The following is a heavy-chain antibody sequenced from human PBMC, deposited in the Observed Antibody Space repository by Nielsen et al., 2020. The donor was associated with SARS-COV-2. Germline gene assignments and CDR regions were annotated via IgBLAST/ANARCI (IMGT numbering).Heavy chain of an antibody. Sequence: ASVKVSCKASGYTFTGYYMHWVRQAPGQGLEWMGRINPNSGGTNYAQKFQGRVTMTRDTSISTAYMELSRLRSDDTAVYYCAREANYYYYYMDVWGKGITVTVSS. CDR1: GYTFTGYY. J-gene: IGHJ6*03. CDR2: INPNSGGT. CDR3: AREANYYYYYMDV. V-gene: IGHV1-2*06.